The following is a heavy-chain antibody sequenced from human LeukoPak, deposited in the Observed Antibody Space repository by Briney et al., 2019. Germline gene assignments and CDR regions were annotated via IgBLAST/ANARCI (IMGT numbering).Heavy chain of an antibody. V-gene: IGHV4-39*07. J-gene: IGHJ4*02. CDR2: IYYSGST. CDR1: GGPFTSTSYC. CDR3: ASRADYFDY. Sequence: SETLSLTCSVSGGPFTSTSYCWGWLRQPPGKGLEWIGTIYYSGSTYYNPSLKSRVTISVDTSKNQFSLKLSSVTAADTAVYYCASRADYFDYWGQGTLVTVSS.